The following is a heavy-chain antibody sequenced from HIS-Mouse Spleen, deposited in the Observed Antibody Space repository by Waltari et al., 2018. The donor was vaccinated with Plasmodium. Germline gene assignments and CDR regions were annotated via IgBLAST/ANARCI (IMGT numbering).Heavy chain of an antibody. V-gene: IGHV4-39*01. J-gene: IGHJ4*02. CDR2: IYYRGST. CDR3: ARRGGSYYYFDY. Sequence: QLQLQESGPGLVKPSETLSLTCTVPGGPISSSSYYWGWIRQPPGKGLEWIGSIYYRGSTYYNPSLKSRVTISVDTSKNQFSLKLISVTAADTAVYYCARRGGSYYYFDYWGQGTLVTVSS. D-gene: IGHD1-26*01. CDR1: GGPISSSSYY.